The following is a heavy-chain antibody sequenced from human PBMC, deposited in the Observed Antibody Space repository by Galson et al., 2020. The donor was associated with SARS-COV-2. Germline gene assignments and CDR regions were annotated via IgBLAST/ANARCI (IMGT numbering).Heavy chain of an antibody. J-gene: IGHJ4*02. CDR1: GFTFRSYA. Sequence: GGSLRLSCAASGFTFRSYAMSWVRQAPGKGLEWVSVINNSGGITYHADSVKGRFTISRDNSKNTLFLQMNSLSAEDTAIYYCATTYTSTWYAYWGQGILVTVSS. CDR2: INNSGGIT. V-gene: IGHV3-23*01. D-gene: IGHD6-13*01. CDR3: ATTYTSTWYAY.